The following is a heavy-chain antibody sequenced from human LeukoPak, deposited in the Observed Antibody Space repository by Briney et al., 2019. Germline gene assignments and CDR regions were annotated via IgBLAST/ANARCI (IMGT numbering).Heavy chain of an antibody. D-gene: IGHD3-10*02. CDR2: ISSSGSTI. CDR3: AELGITMIGGV. CDR1: GFTFSSYE. J-gene: IGHJ6*04. Sequence: GGSLRLSCAASGFTFSSYEMNWVRQAPGKGLEWVSYISSSGSTIYYADSVKGRFTISRDNAKNSLYLPMNCLRAEDTAVYYCAELGITMIGGVWGKGTTVTISS. V-gene: IGHV3-48*03.